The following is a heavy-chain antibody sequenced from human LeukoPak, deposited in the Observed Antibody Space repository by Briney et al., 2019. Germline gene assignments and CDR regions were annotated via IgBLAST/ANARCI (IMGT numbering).Heavy chain of an antibody. CDR3: ANGGDSRTGYFDY. CDR2: ISGSGGST. V-gene: IGHV3-23*01. D-gene: IGHD4-17*01. J-gene: IGHJ4*02. Sequence: GRSLRLSCAASGFTFSSYAMSWVRQAPGKGLEWVSAISGSGGSTYYADSVKGRFTISRDNSKNTLYLQMNSLRAEDTAVYYCANGGDSRTGYFDYWGQGTLVTVSS. CDR1: GFTFSSYA.